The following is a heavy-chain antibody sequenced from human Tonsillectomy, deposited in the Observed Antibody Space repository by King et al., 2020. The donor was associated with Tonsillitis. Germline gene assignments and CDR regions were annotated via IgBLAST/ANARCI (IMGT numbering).Heavy chain of an antibody. V-gene: IGHV3-23*04. D-gene: IGHD3-22*01. CDR1: GFTFSSYA. Sequence: QLVQSGGGLVQPGGSLRLSCAASGFTFSSYAMSWVRQAPGKGLEWVSAISGSGGSTYYADSVKGRFTISRDNSKNTLYLQMNSLRAEDTAVYYCAKGLTYYDNLRGIVFDYWGQGTLVTVSS. CDR2: ISGSGGST. CDR3: AKGLTYYDNLRGIVFDY. J-gene: IGHJ4*02.